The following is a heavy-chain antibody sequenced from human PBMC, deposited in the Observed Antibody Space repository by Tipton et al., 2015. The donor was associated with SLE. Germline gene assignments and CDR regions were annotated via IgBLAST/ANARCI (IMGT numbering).Heavy chain of an antibody. CDR3: ARPSDYSYGLDY. J-gene: IGHJ4*02. CDR2: IYHSGDT. V-gene: IGHV4-38-2*01. CDR1: GYSISSGYY. Sequence: GLVTPSETLSLTCAVSGYSISSGYYWGWIRQPPGKALEWIGSIYHSGDTYYSPSLQSRLTISVDTSKNQFSLNLNSVTAADTAVYYCARPSDYSYGLDYWGQGTLVTVSS. D-gene: IGHD5-18*01.